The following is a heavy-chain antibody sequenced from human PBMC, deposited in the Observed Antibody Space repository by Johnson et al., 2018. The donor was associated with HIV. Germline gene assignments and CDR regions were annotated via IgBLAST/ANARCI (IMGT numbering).Heavy chain of an antibody. CDR1: GFTFDYYD. D-gene: IGHD2-21*02. CDR3: VRVGKFCGGDCYSGVDGFDI. CDR2: INWNGGNT. V-gene: IGHV3-20*04. J-gene: IGHJ3*02. Sequence: VQLVESGGGVVRPGGSLRLSCAASGFTFDYYDMTWVRQAPGKGLEWVCGINWNGGNTDYADSVKGRFTISRDNAKTSLYLQMNSLRAEDMALYFCVRVGKFCGGDCYSGVDGFDICGQGTMVTVSA.